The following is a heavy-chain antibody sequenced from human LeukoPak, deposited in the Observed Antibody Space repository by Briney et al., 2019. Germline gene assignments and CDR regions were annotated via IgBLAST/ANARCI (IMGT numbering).Heavy chain of an antibody. V-gene: IGHV4-34*01. J-gene: IGHJ4*02. D-gene: IGHD3-22*01. CDR2: MNHSGST. CDR1: GGSFSGYY. Sequence: PSETLSLTCAVYGGSFSGYYWSWIRQPPGKGLEWIGEMNHSGSTNYNPSLKSRVTISVDTSKNQFSLKLSSVTAADTAVYYCAREGTYYYDSSGYYFDYWGQGTLVTVSS. CDR3: AREGTYYYDSSGYYFDY.